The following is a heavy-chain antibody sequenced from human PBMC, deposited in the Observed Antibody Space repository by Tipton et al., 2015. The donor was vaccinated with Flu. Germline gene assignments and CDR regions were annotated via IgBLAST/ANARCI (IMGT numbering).Heavy chain of an antibody. D-gene: IGHD2-15*01. J-gene: IGHJ5*02. CDR1: GGSLSGYY. V-gene: IGHV4-34*01. Sequence: LRLSCAVYGGSLSGYYWSWIRQPPGKGLEWIGEINHSGSTNYNPSLKSRVTISVDTSKNQFSLKLSSVTAADTAVYYCARRPVVVAASNWFDPWGQGTLVTVSS. CDR3: ARRPVVVAASNWFDP. CDR2: INHSGST.